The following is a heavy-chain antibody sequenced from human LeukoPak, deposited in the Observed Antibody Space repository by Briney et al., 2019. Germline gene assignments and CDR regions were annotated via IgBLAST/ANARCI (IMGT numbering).Heavy chain of an antibody. V-gene: IGHV1-18*01. Sequence: ASVKVSCKASGYTFTSYGISWVRQAPGQGLEWMGWISAYNGNTNYAQKLQGRVTMTTDTSTSTAYMELRSLRSDDTAVYYCARYSSGWYGLYYFDYWGQGTLVTVS. J-gene: IGHJ4*02. CDR3: ARYSSGWYGLYYFDY. CDR1: GYTFTSYG. CDR2: ISAYNGNT. D-gene: IGHD6-19*01.